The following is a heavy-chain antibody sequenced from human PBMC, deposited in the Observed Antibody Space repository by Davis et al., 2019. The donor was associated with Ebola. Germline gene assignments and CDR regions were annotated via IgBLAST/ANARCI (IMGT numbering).Heavy chain of an antibody. J-gene: IGHJ4*02. D-gene: IGHD5-12*01. CDR1: GYNFTTYG. CDR2: ISVYNDNP. CDR3: ARDRKYSGYDFDY. Sequence: ASVKVSCKASGYNFTTYGISWVRQAPGQGLEWMGWISVYNDNPEYVQKFQGRVTMTTDTSASTAYMELRSLRSDDTAVYYCARDRKYSGYDFDYWGQGTLVTVSS. V-gene: IGHV1-18*01.